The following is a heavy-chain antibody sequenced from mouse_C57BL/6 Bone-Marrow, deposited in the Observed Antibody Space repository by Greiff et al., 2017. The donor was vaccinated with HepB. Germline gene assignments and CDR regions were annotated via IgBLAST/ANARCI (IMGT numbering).Heavy chain of an antibody. V-gene: IGHV1-69*01. CDR2: IDPSDSYT. CDR3: ARQITTVVATTRRVYFDY. D-gene: IGHD1-1*01. CDR1: GYTFTSYW. Sequence: VQLQQPGAELVMPGASVKLSCKASGYTFTSYWMHWVKQRPGQGLEWIGEIDPSDSYTNYNQKFKGKSTLTVDKSSSTAYMQLSSLTSEDSAVYYCARQITTVVATTRRVYFDYWGQGTTLTVSS. J-gene: IGHJ2*01.